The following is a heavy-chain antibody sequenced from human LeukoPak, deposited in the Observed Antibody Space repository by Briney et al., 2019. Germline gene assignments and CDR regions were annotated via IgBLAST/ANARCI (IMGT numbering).Heavy chain of an antibody. J-gene: IGHJ4*02. CDR3: ASYPRYSSTPPFDY. V-gene: IGHV1-2*02. Sequence: ASVKVSCKASGYTFTSYYMHWVRQAPGQGLEWMGWINPNTGETNSAQKFQGRVTMTRDTTINTAYMELTRLTSDDTAVYYCASYPRYSSTPPFDYWGQGTLVTVSS. CDR1: GYTFTSYY. D-gene: IGHD2-2*01. CDR2: INPNTGET.